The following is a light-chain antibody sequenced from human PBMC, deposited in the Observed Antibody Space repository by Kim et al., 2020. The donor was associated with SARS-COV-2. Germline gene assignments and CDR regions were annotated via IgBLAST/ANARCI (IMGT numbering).Light chain of an antibody. J-gene: IGLJ3*02. CDR1: SSNIGADYD. V-gene: IGLV1-40*01. CDR3: QSYDSSLSGWV. Sequence: QSVLTQPPSVSGASGQRVTISCTGSSSNIGADYDVHWYQYLPGTVPKLLIYSNSNRPSGVPDRFSASKSGTSASLAITGLQAEDEADYYCQSYDSSLSGWVFGGGTQLTVL. CDR2: SNS.